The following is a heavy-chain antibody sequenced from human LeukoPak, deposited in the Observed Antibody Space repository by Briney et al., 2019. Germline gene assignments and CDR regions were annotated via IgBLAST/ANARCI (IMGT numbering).Heavy chain of an antibody. J-gene: IGHJ4*02. CDR1: GGSISSYY. V-gene: IGHV4-4*07. CDR2: IYTSGST. CDR3: ARENSGSYREFDY. Sequence: SETLSLTCTVSGGSISSYYWSCIRQPAGKGLEWIGRIYTSGSTNYNASLKSRVSMSVDTSKNQFSLKLSSVTAADTAVYYCARENSGSYREFDYWGQGTLVTVSS. D-gene: IGHD1-26*01.